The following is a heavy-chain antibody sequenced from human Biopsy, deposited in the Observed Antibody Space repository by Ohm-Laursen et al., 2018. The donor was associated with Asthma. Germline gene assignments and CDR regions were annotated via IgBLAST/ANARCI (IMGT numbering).Heavy chain of an antibody. J-gene: IGHJ3*01. Sequence: SETLSLTCSVSGAAISRGGYYWSWIRQPPGRGLEWIGDIYTDGCTDYKPSLMSRLSMYVDTSMNQFSPKLTSVNAADTAVYFCARDAGSAWSSGLDAFYFWGHGTMVTVSS. D-gene: IGHD6-19*01. V-gene: IGHV4-31*03. CDR3: ARDAGSAWSSGLDAFYF. CDR2: IYTDGCT. CDR1: GAAISRGGYY.